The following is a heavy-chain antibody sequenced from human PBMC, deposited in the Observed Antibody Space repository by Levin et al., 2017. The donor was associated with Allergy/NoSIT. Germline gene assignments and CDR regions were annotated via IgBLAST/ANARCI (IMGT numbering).Heavy chain of an antibody. J-gene: IGHJ6*03. CDR2: IFSGGNT. Sequence: GGSLRLSCTASEFSVNDNYMTWVRQAPGKGLEWVSIIFSGGNTYYADSVKGRFTISKDNSKNTLYLQMNSLRDEDTAVYYCARRNFYDYYMDVWGKGTTVTVSS. CDR3: ARRNFYDYYMDV. V-gene: IGHV3-53*01. CDR1: EFSVNDNY.